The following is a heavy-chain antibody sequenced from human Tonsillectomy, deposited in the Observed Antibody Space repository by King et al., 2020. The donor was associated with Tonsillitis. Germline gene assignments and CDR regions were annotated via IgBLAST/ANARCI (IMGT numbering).Heavy chain of an antibody. J-gene: IGHJ4*02. CDR1: GYTFTDYW. V-gene: IGHV5-51*01. Sequence: VQLVESGAEVKKPGESLKISCQGSGYTFTDYWIAWVRQKPGKGLEWMGIIYAGDSDARYIPSFQDQVTIPADKSISTAYLQWSSLKASDTARYYCARRVMISFGGVIGHFDFWGQGTLVTVSS. CDR3: ARRVMISFGGVIGHFDF. CDR2: IYAGDSDA. D-gene: IGHD3-16*02.